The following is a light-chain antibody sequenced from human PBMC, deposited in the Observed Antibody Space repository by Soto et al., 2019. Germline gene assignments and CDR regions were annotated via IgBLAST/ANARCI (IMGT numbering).Light chain of an antibody. CDR1: QSVGSAW. V-gene: IGKV3D-20*02. CDR2: STS. J-gene: IGKJ2*01. Sequence: ENVLTQSPGTLSLSPGERATLSCRASQSVGSAWLAWYQQKPGQAPRLLLYSTSTRATGIPDRFSGSGSGTDFTLTISRLEPEDFAVYYCQQRGNWPRTFGQGTKLEIK. CDR3: QQRGNWPRT.